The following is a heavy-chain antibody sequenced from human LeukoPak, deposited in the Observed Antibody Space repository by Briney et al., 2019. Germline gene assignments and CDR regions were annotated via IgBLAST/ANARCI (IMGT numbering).Heavy chain of an antibody. D-gene: IGHD6-19*01. CDR3: ARDHTKTIAVAGRLWFDY. Sequence: ASVKVSCKASGYTFTSYYMHWVRQAPGQGLEWMGIINPSGGSTSYAQKFRGRVTMTRDTSTSTVYMELSSLRSEDTAVYYCARDHTKTIAVAGRLWFDYWGQGTLVTVSS. CDR2: INPSGGST. V-gene: IGHV1-46*01. CDR1: GYTFTSYY. J-gene: IGHJ4*02.